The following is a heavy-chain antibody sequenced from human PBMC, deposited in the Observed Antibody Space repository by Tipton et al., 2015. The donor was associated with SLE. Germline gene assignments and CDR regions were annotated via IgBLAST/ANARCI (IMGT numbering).Heavy chain of an antibody. Sequence: TLSLTCSVSGGSISSNVYYWGWMRQSPGKGLEWIANVHYNGRSYSNPSLKSRVTTSLDTSNNQFSLKLFSVTAADTAVYYCARSYSGSYYYFDYWGQGTLVTVSS. D-gene: IGHD1-26*01. CDR3: ARSYSGSYYYFDY. V-gene: IGHV4-39*07. CDR1: GGSISSNVYY. J-gene: IGHJ4*02. CDR2: VHYNGRS.